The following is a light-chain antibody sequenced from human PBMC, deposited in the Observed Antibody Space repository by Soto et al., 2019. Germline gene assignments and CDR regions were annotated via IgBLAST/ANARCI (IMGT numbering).Light chain of an antibody. CDR2: EDT. V-gene: IGLV2-23*01. CDR3: CSYAGSNTYV. Sequence: QSALTQPASVSGSPGQSITISCTGTSSDVGRFNLVSWYQQHPGKAPKLMTYEDTKRPSGVSNRFSGSKSGNTASLTISGLQAEDEADYYCCSYAGSNTYVFGTGTQLTVL. CDR1: SSDVGRFNL. J-gene: IGLJ1*01.